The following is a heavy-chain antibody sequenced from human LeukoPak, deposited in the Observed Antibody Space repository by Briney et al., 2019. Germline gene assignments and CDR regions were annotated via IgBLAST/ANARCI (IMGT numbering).Heavy chain of an antibody. D-gene: IGHD6-19*01. CDR3: ACTYSSGWYYFDY. CDR1: GYTFTGYY. Sequence: ASVKVSCRASGYTFTGYYMHWVRQAPGQGLEWMGWINPNSGGTNYAQKFQGRVTMTRDTSIGTAYMELSRLRSDDTAVYYCACTYSSGWYYFDYWGQGTLVTVSS. V-gene: IGHV1-2*02. CDR2: INPNSGGT. J-gene: IGHJ4*02.